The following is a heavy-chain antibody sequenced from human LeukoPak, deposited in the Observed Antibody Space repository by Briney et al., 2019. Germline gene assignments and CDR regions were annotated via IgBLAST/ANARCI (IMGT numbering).Heavy chain of an antibody. Sequence: ASVKVSCKASGYTFTGYFMHWVRQAPGQGLEWMGWINPNSGGTNYAQKFQGRVTMTGDTSISTAYMDLSSLRSDDTAVYYCARDRGGLTRYYMDVWGKGTTVTISS. D-gene: IGHD3-16*01. CDR2: INPNSGGT. J-gene: IGHJ6*03. CDR1: GYTFTGYF. CDR3: ARDRGGLTRYYMDV. V-gene: IGHV1-2*02.